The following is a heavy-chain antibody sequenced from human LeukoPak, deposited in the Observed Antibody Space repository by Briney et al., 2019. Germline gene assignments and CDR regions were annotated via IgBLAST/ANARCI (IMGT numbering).Heavy chain of an antibody. CDR1: GGSISTYY. CDR2: VSYTGSI. CDR3: ARHGDIVGPRIEFDY. J-gene: IGHJ4*02. Sequence: SETLSLTCTVSGGSISTYYWSWIRQPPGKGLEWIGFVSYTGSINYNPSLKSRVTVSVDTSKNQFSLKLSSVTPADTAVYYCARHGDIVGPRIEFDYWGQGTLVTVSS. V-gene: IGHV4-59*08. D-gene: IGHD1-26*01.